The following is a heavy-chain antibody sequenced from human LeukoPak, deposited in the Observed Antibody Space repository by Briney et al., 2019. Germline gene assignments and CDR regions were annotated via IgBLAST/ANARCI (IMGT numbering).Heavy chain of an antibody. D-gene: IGHD6-6*01. V-gene: IGHV1-69*06. CDR1: GGTFSSYV. CDR2: IIPIFGTA. Sequence: SVKVSCKASGGTFSSYVISWVRQAPGQGLEWMGGIIPIFGTANYAQKFQGRVTITADKSTSTAYMELSSLRSEDTAVYYCARGRSSSSPFGVYYYYMDVWGKGTTVTISS. J-gene: IGHJ6*03. CDR3: ARGRSSSSPFGVYYYYMDV.